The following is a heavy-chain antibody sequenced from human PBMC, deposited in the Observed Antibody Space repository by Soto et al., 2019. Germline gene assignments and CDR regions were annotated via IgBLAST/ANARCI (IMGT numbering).Heavy chain of an antibody. J-gene: IGHJ4*02. Sequence: QVQLSQFGAEVKKPGASVKVSCKASAYSFTNFHIHWVRQAPGQGLEWMGMIDPSGGITRDAQRLQGRITMTRDASTSTVYMELISLTSEDTAVYYCARDVIGQYNYATIGYDFDHWGQGTLVTVSS. CDR1: AYSFTNFH. D-gene: IGHD3-22*01. V-gene: IGHV1-46*01. CDR3: ARDVIGQYNYATIGYDFDH. CDR2: IDPSGGIT.